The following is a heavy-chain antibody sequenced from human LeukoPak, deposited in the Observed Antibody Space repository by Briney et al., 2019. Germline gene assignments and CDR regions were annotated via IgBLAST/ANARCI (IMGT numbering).Heavy chain of an antibody. CDR3: ARSRGAAARRNGWFDP. CDR2: INHSGST. D-gene: IGHD6-13*01. V-gene: IGHV4-34*01. J-gene: IGHJ5*02. Sequence: PSETLSLTCAVYGGSFSGYYWSWIRQPPGKGLEWIGDINHSGSTNYNPSLKSRATISVDTSKNQSSLKLSSVPAAATPVYYCARSRGAAARRNGWFDPWGQGTLVTVSS. CDR1: GGSFSGYY.